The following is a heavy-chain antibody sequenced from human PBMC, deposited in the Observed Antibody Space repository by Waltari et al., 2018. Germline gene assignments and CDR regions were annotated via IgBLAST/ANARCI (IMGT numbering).Heavy chain of an antibody. CDR2: IKQDESEK. D-gene: IGHD3-3*01. CDR1: GFTLSTYW. Sequence: DERLVDYGGGLVQPGGVLTLPWARSGFTLSTYWMTWVRQAPGKGLEWVDNIKQDESEKNYVDSVKGRFTISRDNAKNSLFLQMNGLRAEDTAVYYCARDWSVTYYHYGMDVWGQGTTVTVSS. V-gene: IGHV3-7*01. J-gene: IGHJ6*02. CDR3: ARDWSVTYYHYGMDV.